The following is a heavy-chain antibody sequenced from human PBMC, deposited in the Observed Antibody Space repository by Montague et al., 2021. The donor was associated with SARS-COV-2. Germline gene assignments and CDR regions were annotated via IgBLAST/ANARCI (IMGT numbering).Heavy chain of an antibody. Sequence: TLSLTCTVSGGSIRSGSYYWSWIRQPAGKGLEWIGRIYSSGSTNYNPSLKSRVTMLVDTSKNQFSLKVSSVTAADTAVYYCARDHGDYSYYYGLDVWGQGTTVTVSS. CDR1: GGSIRSGSYY. D-gene: IGHD4-17*01. CDR2: IYSSGST. CDR3: ARDHGDYSYYYGLDV. V-gene: IGHV4-61*02. J-gene: IGHJ6*02.